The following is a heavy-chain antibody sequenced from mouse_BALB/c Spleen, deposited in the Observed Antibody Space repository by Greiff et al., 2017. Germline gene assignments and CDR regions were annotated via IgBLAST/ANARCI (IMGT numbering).Heavy chain of an antibody. CDR2: INPSNGGT. J-gene: IGHJ4*01. CDR3: TRSRYAPMDY. CDR1: GYTFTSYY. D-gene: IGHD2-14*01. Sequence: VQLQQPGAELVKPGASVKLSCKASGYTFTSYYMYWVKQRPGQGLEWIGEINPSNGGTNFNEKFKSKATLTVDKSSSTAYMQLSSLTSEDSAVYYCTRSRYAPMDYWGQGTSVTVSS. V-gene: IGHV1S81*02.